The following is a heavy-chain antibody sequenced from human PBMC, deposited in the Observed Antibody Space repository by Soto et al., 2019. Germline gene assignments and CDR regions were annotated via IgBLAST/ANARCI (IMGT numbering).Heavy chain of an antibody. CDR3: ARVDLGYSYGDFDY. J-gene: IGHJ4*02. V-gene: IGHV1-8*01. CDR1: GYTFTSYD. Sequence: QVQLVQSGAEVKKPGASVKVSCKASGYTFTSYDINWVRQATGQGLEWMGWMNPNSGNTGYAQKFQGRVTXXRXTXTSTAYMELSSLRSEDTAVYYCARVDLGYSYGDFDYWGQGTLVTVSS. CDR2: MNPNSGNT. D-gene: IGHD5-18*01.